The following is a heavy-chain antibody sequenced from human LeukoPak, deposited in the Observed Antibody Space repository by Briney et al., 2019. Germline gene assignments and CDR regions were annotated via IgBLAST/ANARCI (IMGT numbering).Heavy chain of an antibody. CDR3: ARVGVYYYYYYMGV. CDR2: MNPNSGNT. J-gene: IGHJ6*03. Sequence: ASVKVSCKASGYTFTSYDINWVRQATGQGLEWMGWMNPNSGNTGYAQKFQGRVTMTRNTSISTAYMELSSLRSEDTAVYYCARVGVYYYYYYMGVWGKGTTVTVSS. CDR1: GYTFTSYD. D-gene: IGHD3-10*01. V-gene: IGHV1-8*01.